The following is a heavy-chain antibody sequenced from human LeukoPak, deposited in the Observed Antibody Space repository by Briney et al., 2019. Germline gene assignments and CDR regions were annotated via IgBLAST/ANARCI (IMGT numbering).Heavy chain of an antibody. J-gene: IGHJ6*02. CDR1: GGSIRNYF. V-gene: IGHV4-59*01. CDR3: ARQSDYYYYGMDV. Sequence: SETLSLTCSVFGGSIRNYFWSWIRQPPGTGLEWIGCIYYNGITNYNPSLKSRATMSVDTSKNQFSLKLSSVTAADTAVYYCARQSDYYYYGMDVWGQGTTVTVSS. CDR2: IYYNGIT.